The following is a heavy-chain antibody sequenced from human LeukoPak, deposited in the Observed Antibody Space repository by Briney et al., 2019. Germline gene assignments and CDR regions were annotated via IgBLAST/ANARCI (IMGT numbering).Heavy chain of an antibody. CDR3: AKDLPAAYFDY. J-gene: IGHJ4*02. D-gene: IGHD6-13*01. CDR2: IRSDGSHK. CDR1: GFTFSSYG. V-gene: IGHV3-30*02. Sequence: GGSLRLSCAASGFTFSSYGMHWVRQAPGKGLEWVAFIRSDGSHKYYADSEKGRFTISRDNSRNTLYLQMNNLRAEDTAVYYCAKDLPAAYFDYWGQGTLVIVSS.